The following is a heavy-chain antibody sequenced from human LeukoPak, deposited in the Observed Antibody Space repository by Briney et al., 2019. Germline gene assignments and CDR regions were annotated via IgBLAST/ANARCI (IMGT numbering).Heavy chain of an antibody. J-gene: IGHJ4*02. D-gene: IGHD6-13*01. Sequence: GASVKVSCKASGYNFPTYGINWLRQAPGQGLEWMGWISPYYGNTNYTQRFQGRVTMTADKSTTTAYMELRSLTSDDTAVYYCARGRPVGSTSWSRRQLIDRDFFDYWGQGTLVTVSS. V-gene: IGHV1-18*01. CDR2: ISPYYGNT. CDR3: ARGRPVGSTSWSRRQLIDRDFFDY. CDR1: GYNFPTYG.